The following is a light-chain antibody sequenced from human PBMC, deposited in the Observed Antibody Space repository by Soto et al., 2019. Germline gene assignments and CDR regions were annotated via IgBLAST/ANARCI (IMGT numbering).Light chain of an antibody. V-gene: IGLV2-8*01. CDR2: EVS. J-gene: IGLJ2*01. CDR3: ISYAGSKNLGV. CDR1: SSDVGAYKH. Sequence: QSVLTQPPSASGSPGQSVTMSCTGTSSDVGAYKHVSWYQQHPGKAPKLIISEVSERPSGVPDRFSGSKSGNTASLTVSGLQAGDEADYYCISYAGSKNLGVFGGGTKLTVL.